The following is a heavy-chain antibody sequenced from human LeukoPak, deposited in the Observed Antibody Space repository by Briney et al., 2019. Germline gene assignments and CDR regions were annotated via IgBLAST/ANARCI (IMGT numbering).Heavy chain of an antibody. V-gene: IGHV4-39*07. D-gene: IGHD5-24*01. CDR1: GGSISSSSYY. J-gene: IGHJ6*03. CDR2: IYYSGST. Sequence: SETLSLTCTVSGGSISSSSYYWGWIRQPPGKGLEWIGSIYYSGSTYYNPSLKSRVTMSVDTSKNQFSLKLSSVTAADTAVYYCASRDGYNWDYYMDVWGKGTTVTVSS. CDR3: ASRDGYNWDYYMDV.